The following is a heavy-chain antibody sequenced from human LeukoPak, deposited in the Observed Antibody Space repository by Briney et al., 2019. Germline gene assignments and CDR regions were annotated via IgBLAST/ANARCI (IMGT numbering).Heavy chain of an antibody. Sequence: SVKVSCKASGFTFTSSAMQWVRQARGQRLEGIGWIVVGSSNTNYAPKFQERVTITTDMSTSTAYMELSSLRTEDTAAYYCAADRDDAFDIWGQGTMVTVSS. J-gene: IGHJ3*02. CDR1: GFTFTSSA. D-gene: IGHD3-10*01. V-gene: IGHV1-58*02. CDR2: IVVGSSNT. CDR3: AADRDDAFDI.